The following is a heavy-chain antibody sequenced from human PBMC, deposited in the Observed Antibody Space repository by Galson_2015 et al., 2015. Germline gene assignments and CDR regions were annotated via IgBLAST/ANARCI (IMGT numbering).Heavy chain of an antibody. Sequence: SLRLSCATSGFTFSKTPMYWVRQAPGKGLEYISAINKNGAYIFYSDSVKSRFTISRDDSKNTLFLQMSSLRPEDTAVYYCVKSDYYYESDRYEGWFDPWGQGTLVTVSS. J-gene: IGHJ5*02. CDR1: GFTFSKTP. CDR2: INKNGAYI. CDR3: VKSDYYYESDRYEGWFDP. V-gene: IGHV3-64D*08. D-gene: IGHD3-22*01.